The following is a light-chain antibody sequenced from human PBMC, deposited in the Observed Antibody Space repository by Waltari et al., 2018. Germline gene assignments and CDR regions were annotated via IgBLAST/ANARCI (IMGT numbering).Light chain of an antibody. CDR2: GNT. V-gene: IGLV1-40*01. CDR1: SSNIGAGYD. Sequence: QSVLTQPPSVSGAPGQRVTISCPGSSSNIGAGYDVPWYQQLPGTAPKLLIYGNTNRPSGVPDRFSGSKSGTSASLAITGLQAEDEADYYCQSYDSSLSGSNVFGSGTKVTVL. J-gene: IGLJ6*01. CDR3: QSYDSSLSGSNV.